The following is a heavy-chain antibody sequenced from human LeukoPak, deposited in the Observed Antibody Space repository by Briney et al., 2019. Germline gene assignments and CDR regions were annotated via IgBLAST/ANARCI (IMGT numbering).Heavy chain of an antibody. CDR2: IYYSGST. J-gene: IGHJ6*03. D-gene: IGHD1-26*01. CDR3: ARVPPSSGSYYMYYYYYMDV. CDR1: GGSISSYY. Sequence: SETLSLTCTVSGGSISSYYWSWIRQPPGKGLEWIGYIYYSGSTNYNPSLKSRVTISVDTSKNQFSLKLSSVTAADTAVCYCARVPPSSGSYYMYYYYYMDVWGKGTTVTVSS. V-gene: IGHV4-59*01.